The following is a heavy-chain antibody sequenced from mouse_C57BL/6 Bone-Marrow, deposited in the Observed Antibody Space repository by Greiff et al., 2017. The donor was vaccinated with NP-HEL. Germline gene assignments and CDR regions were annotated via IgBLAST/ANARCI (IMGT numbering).Heavy chain of an antibody. CDR3: ARRDYGSRGYYAMDY. CDR2: ISYDGSN. Sequence: EVQLQESGPGLVKPSQSLSLTCSVTGYSITSGYYWNWIRQFPGNKLEWMGYISYDGSNNYNPSLKNRISITRDTSKNQFFLKLNSVTTEDTAAYYCARRDYGSRGYYAMDYWGQGTSVTVSS. V-gene: IGHV3-6*01. CDR1: GYSITSGYY. J-gene: IGHJ4*01. D-gene: IGHD1-1*01.